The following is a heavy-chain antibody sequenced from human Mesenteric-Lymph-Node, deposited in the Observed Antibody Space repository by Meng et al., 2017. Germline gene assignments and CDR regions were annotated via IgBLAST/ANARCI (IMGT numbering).Heavy chain of an antibody. CDR2: IYYSGST. J-gene: IGHJ4*02. CDR3: ARVSSGWDYFDY. V-gene: IGHV4-31*03. D-gene: IGHD6-19*01. CDR1: GGSVSSGGYY. Sequence: QVQRQESGPGLVQPSQTLSLTCTVSGGSVSSGGYYWTWIRQHPGKGLEWFGHIYYSGSTFYNPSLKRRVIISIDTSKNQFSLNLRSVTAADTAVYYCARVSSGWDYFDYWGQGTLVTVSS.